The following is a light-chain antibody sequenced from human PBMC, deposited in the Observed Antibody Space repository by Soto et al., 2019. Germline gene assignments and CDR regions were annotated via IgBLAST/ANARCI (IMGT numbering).Light chain of an antibody. Sequence: EIVMTQCPATLSVSPGERATLSCRAGQSGSSNLAWYQQKHDRAPRLLSYGAFTRATGIPARFSGSGSGTEFTLTLSGLQSEDFAVYYCQQYNNWPSTFGQGTKVELK. V-gene: IGKV3-15*01. CDR1: QSGSSN. J-gene: IGKJ1*01. CDR2: GAF. CDR3: QQYNNWPST.